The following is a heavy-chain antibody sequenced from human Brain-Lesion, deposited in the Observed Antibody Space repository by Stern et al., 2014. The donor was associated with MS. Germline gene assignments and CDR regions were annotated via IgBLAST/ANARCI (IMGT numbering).Heavy chain of an antibody. Sequence: QVQLMQSGPGLMKPSQTLALTCAISGDSVSSHSAAWNWIRQSPSRGLEWLGRTYYRSKWYYQYAESVKSRITINADTSTNQFSLQLNSVTPEDTAVYLCAKGYNWFDSWGQGTVVTVS. J-gene: IGHJ5*01. CDR1: GDSVSSHSAA. CDR3: AKGYNWFDS. CDR2: TYYRSKWYY. V-gene: IGHV6-1*01.